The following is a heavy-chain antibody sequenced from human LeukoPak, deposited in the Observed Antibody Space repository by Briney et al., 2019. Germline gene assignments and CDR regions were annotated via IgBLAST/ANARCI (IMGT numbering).Heavy chain of an antibody. CDR1: GFLYSTSW. J-gene: IGHJ3*02. CDR2: IKADGSVK. CDR3: VRDSDYQRNSGGRYAHYDALDI. Sequence: QSGGSLRLSCAASGFLYSTSWMSWVRQAPGRGLEWVANIKADGSVKHYVDSMEGRFTISRDNARDSLYLQMNSLRAEDTAVYYCVRDSDYQRNSGGRYAHYDALDIWGHGTMVTVSS. D-gene: IGHD2-21*01. V-gene: IGHV3-7*01.